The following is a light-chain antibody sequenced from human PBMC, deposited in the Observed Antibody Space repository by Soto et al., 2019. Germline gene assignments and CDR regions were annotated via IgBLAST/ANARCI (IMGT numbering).Light chain of an antibody. V-gene: IGKV1-5*01. Sequence: DIPMTQSPATLSASVGDRVTITCRASQSVRSWLAWYQQKPGTAPKLLIFDASRLESGVPSRFSGSASGTEFTLTISSLQPDDFATYYCQQLNSHPRTFGPGTKVDIK. CDR3: QQLNSHPRT. CDR1: QSVRSW. J-gene: IGKJ3*01. CDR2: DAS.